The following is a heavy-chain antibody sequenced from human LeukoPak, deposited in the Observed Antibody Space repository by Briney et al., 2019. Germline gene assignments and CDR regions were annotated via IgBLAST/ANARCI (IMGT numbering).Heavy chain of an antibody. CDR3: ARERVVVVAAEYYYYYGMDV. V-gene: IGHV4-4*07. CDR1: GGSISSYY. J-gene: IGHJ6*02. CDR2: IYTSGST. D-gene: IGHD2-15*01. Sequence: SEPLSLTCTVSGGSISSYYWSWIRQPAGKGLEWIGRIYTSGSTNYNPSLKSRVTMSVDTSKNQFSLKLSSVTAADTAVYYCARERVVVVAAEYYYYYGMDVWGQGTTVTVSS.